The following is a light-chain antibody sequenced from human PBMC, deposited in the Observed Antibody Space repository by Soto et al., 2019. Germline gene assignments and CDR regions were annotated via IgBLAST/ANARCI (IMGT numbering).Light chain of an antibody. CDR2: AAS. CDR3: QQVNTSLYT. CDR1: QGVRSY. Sequence: DIQLTQSPSFLSASIGDRVTITCRASQGVRSYLAWYQQKPRKAAKLLIDAASTLQSVVPSRFSGSGSGTDFTLTISSEQHEDFASYFCQQVNTSLYTFGQGTQLEIK. V-gene: IGKV1-9*01. J-gene: IGKJ2*01.